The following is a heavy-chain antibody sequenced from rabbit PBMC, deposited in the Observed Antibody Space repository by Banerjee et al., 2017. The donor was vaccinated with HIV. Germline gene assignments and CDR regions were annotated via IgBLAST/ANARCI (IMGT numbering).Heavy chain of an antibody. CDR2: IDAGSSGST. Sequence: QSLEESGGDLVKPGASLTLTCTASGFSFSSSYYMCWVRQAPGKGLEWIACIDAGSSGSTYYASWAKGRFTISKTSSTTVTLQMTSLTAADTATYFCARDRANDGGCVFGLWGPGTLVTVS. D-gene: IGHD5-1*01. J-gene: IGHJ4*01. CDR3: ARDRANDGGCVFGL. CDR1: GFSFSSSYY. V-gene: IGHV1S40*01.